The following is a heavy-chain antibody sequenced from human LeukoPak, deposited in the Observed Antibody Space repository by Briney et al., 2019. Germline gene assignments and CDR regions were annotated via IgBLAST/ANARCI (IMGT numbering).Heavy chain of an antibody. D-gene: IGHD2-2*02. CDR2: IYTSGRT. Sequence: SDTLYFTCNAPGGPIRSYYWSWIRKPPGKGLEWIGYIYTSGRTNNNPSLKSRVTISVDTSKNQFSLKLCSVTAAGTAVYSCARHRRCSSTSCYRAFDYWGQGTLVTV. V-gene: IGHV4-4*09. CDR1: GGPIRSYY. J-gene: IGHJ4*02. CDR3: ARHRRCSSTSCYRAFDY.